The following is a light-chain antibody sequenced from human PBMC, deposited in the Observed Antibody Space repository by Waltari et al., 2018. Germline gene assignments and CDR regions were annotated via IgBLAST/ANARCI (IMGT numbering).Light chain of an antibody. CDR1: SSDVGGYTY. V-gene: IGLV2-8*01. J-gene: IGLJ1*01. CDR3: SSYAGSSNHV. Sequence: QSALTQPPSASGSPGQSVTISCPGTSSDVGGYTYVSWYQQHPGKAPKLIIYEVSKRPSGVPDRFSGSKSGNTASLTVSGLQAEDEADYYCSSYAGSSNHVFATGTKVTVL. CDR2: EVS.